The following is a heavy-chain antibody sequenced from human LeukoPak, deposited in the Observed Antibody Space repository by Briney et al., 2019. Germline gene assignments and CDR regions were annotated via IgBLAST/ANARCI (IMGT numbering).Heavy chain of an antibody. CDR1: GFTSSSYW. CDR3: ARDVNGYRDY. V-gene: IGHV3-7*01. D-gene: IGHD2-8*01. CDR2: IKQDGSEN. J-gene: IGHJ4*02. Sequence: PGGSLRLSCTASGFTSSSYWMTWVRQAPGKGLEWVANIKQDGSENYYVDSVTGRFTISRDNAKNSLYLQMNSLRGEDTAVYYCARDVNGYRDYWGQGTLVTVSS.